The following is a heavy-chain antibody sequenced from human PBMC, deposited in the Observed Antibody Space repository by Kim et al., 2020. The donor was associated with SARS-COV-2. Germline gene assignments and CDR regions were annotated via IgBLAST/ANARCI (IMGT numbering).Heavy chain of an antibody. CDR1: GYTFTSYY. Sequence: ASVKVSCKASGYTFTSYYMHWVRQAPGQGLEWMGIINPSGGSTSYAQKFQGRVTMTRDTSTSTVYMELSSLRSEDTAVYYCARAGGLFSPTSGSYSGQYFQHWGQGTLVTVSS. V-gene: IGHV1-46*01. CDR3: ARAGGLFSPTSGSYSGQYFQH. J-gene: IGHJ1*01. D-gene: IGHD1-26*01. CDR2: INPSGGST.